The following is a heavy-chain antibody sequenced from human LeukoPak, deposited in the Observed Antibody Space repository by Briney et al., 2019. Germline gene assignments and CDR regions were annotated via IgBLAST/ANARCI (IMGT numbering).Heavy chain of an antibody. V-gene: IGHV4-4*09. D-gene: IGHD2-2*01. CDR1: GGSISGYH. CDR2: IHTSGST. CDR3: ARNYQVYYFDY. Sequence: SETLSLTCTVSGGSISGYHWSWIRQPPGKGLEWIGDIHTSGSTNYNPSLKSRVTISVDTSKNQFSLKLSSVTAADTAVYYCARNYQVYYFDYWGQGTLVTVSS. J-gene: IGHJ4*02.